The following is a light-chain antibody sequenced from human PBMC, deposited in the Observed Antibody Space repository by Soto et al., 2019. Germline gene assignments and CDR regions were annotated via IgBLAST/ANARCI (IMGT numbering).Light chain of an antibody. Sequence: EIVVTQSPATLSVSPGERATLSCRASQSISSDLAWYQQKPGQAPRLLIYGSARATGIPARFSGSGSGTDFTLTISSLQSEDSALYYCQQYNWWPWTFGQGTKV. CDR1: QSISSD. V-gene: IGKV3-15*01. CDR2: GS. CDR3: QQYNWWPWT. J-gene: IGKJ1*01.